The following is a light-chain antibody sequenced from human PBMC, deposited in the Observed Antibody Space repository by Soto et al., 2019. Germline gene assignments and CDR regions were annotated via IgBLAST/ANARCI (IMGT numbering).Light chain of an antibody. CDR1: QSVSSRY. J-gene: IGKJ3*01. CDR3: QPYGRSPTLT. Sequence: EIVMTQHPGTLCLSPGESATLPCSASQSVSSRYLAWDQQKPGQAPRLLFYGASSRATGVPDRFSGSRPGTDFTLTIIRLEPEDFAVYYCQPYGRSPTLTCGPGTKVDNK. V-gene: IGKV3-20*01. CDR2: GAS.